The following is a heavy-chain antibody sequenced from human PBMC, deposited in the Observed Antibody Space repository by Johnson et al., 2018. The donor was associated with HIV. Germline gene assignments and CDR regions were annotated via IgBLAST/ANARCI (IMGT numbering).Heavy chain of an antibody. J-gene: IGHJ3*02. CDR3: STAGSKGAFDI. CDR2: IRSKAYGGTT. V-gene: IGHV3-49*02. D-gene: IGHD6-13*01. Sequence: FIRSKAYGGTTEYAASVKGRFTISRDDSKSIAYLQMNSLKTEDTAVYYCSTAGSKGAFDIWGQGTMVTVSS.